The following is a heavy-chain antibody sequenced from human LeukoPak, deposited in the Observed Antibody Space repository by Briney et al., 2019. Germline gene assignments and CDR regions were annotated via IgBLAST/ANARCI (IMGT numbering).Heavy chain of an antibody. V-gene: IGHV3-23*01. D-gene: IGHD6-19*01. J-gene: IGHJ4*02. CDR2: ISGSGGGT. Sequence: GGSLRLSCAASGFTFITYAMSWVRRALGKGLEGVSGISGSGGGTYYADSVKGRFTISRDNSKNTLYLQMNSLRVEDTAVYYCAKVSARGQWLASENYWGQGTLVTVSS. CDR3: AKVSARGQWLASENY. CDR1: GFTFITYA.